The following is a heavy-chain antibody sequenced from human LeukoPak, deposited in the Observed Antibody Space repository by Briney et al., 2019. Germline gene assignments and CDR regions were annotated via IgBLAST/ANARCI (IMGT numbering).Heavy chain of an antibody. Sequence: SETLSLTCAVSGGSISSGSYFWSWIRQPAGKGLEWIGRIYTSGSTNYNPSLKSRVTISLDTSKNQFSLKLSSVTAADTAVYYYARQDVWGKGTTVTVSS. CDR2: IYTSGST. V-gene: IGHV4-61*02. CDR1: GGSISSGSYF. J-gene: IGHJ6*04. CDR3: ARQDV.